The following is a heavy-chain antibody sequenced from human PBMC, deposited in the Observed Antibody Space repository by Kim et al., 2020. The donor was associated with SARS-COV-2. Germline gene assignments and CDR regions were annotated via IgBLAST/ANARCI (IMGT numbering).Heavy chain of an antibody. D-gene: IGHD1-1*01. CDR3: TRIPATTLAFWDAFDI. V-gene: IGHV3-73*01. CDR1: GFTFSGSP. J-gene: IGHJ3*02. CDR2: IRSKTNNYAT. Sequence: GGSLRLSCAASGFTFSGSPMHWVRQASGRGLEWVGRIRSKTNNYATSYAASVKGRFTISRDDSRNTAYLQMNGLKTEDTAVYYCTRIPATTLAFWDAFDIWGQVTMVTVSS.